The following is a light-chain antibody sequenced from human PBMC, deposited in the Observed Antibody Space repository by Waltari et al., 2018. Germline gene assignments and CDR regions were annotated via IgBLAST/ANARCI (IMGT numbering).Light chain of an antibody. CDR1: QSLLHSNGYHY. J-gene: IGKJ2*01. V-gene: IGKV2-28*01. CDR3: MQGLQIPFT. Sequence: DIMMTQSPISLPVSPGEPAYISCRSSQSLLHSNGYHYLDWYLQKPGQSPQPLIYFGSNRASGVADRFSGSASGTDFTLKVRRVEAEDVGVYFCMQGLQIPFTFGQGTKLEI. CDR2: FGS.